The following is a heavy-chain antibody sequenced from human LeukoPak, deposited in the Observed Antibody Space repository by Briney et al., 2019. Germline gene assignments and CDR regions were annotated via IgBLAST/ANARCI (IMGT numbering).Heavy chain of an antibody. CDR3: ARSRDYDHIWGNYRYFDY. D-gene: IGHD3-16*02. CDR1: GFTFSSYS. V-gene: IGHV3-21*01. CDR2: ISSSSSYI. J-gene: IGHJ4*02. Sequence: GGSLRLSCAASGFTFSSYSMNWVRQAPGKGLEWVSSISSSSSYIYYADSVKGRFTISRDNAKNSLYLQMNSLRAEDTAVYYRARSRDYDHIWGNYRYFDYWGQGTLVTVSS.